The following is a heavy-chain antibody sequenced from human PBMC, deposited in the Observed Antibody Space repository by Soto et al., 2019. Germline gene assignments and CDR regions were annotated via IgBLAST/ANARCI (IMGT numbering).Heavy chain of an antibody. Sequence: QVQLVQSGGEVKKPGASVKVACKASGYTFSSFGVSWVRQAPGQGLEWMGWISAYNGKTDYSQNLQGRVTMTTVTSTSTAYMALRSLRSDDAALYYCARDYGDYAYFFDSWGQGTLVTVSS. J-gene: IGHJ4*02. CDR2: ISAYNGKT. V-gene: IGHV1-18*01. D-gene: IGHD4-17*01. CDR1: GYTFSSFG. CDR3: ARDYGDYAYFFDS.